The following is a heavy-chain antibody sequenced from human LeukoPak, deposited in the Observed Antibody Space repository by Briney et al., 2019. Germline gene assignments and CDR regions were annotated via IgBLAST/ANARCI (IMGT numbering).Heavy chain of an antibody. D-gene: IGHD2-8*02. V-gene: IGHV4-34*01. J-gene: IGHJ3*02. CDR2: IKHSGST. Sequence: SETLSLTCAVYGGSFSGYYWSWIRQPPGKGLEWIGEIKHSGSTNYNPSLKSRVTISVDTSKNQFSLKLSSVTAADTAVYYCARHTPAPTVLGDAFDIWGQGTMVTVSS. CDR1: GGSFSGYY. CDR3: ARHTPAPTVLGDAFDI.